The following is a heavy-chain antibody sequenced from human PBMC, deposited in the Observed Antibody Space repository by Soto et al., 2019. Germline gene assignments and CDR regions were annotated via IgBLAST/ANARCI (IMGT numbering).Heavy chain of an antibody. V-gene: IGHV1-18*01. CDR1: GYTFTSYG. CDR2: ISAYNGNT. CDR3: ARGYCGGDCYYYYYYSMDV. J-gene: IGHJ6*02. D-gene: IGHD2-21*02. Sequence: ASVKVSCKASGYTFTSYGISWVRQAPGQGLEWMGWISAYNGNTNYAQKLQGRVTMTTDTSTSTAYMELRSLRSDDTAVYYCARGYCGGDCYYYYYYSMDVWGQGTTVTVSS.